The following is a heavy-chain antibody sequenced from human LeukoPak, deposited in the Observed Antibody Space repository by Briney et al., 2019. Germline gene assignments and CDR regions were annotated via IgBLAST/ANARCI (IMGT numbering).Heavy chain of an antibody. CDR3: AKSGRSRFDY. CDR1: GFTFSSYG. J-gene: IGHJ4*02. CDR2: ISSSSSYI. V-gene: IGHV3-21*04. Sequence: GGSLRLFCAASGFTFSSYGMNWVRQAPGKGLEWVSSISSSSSYIYYADSVKGRFTISRDNAKNTLYLQMNSLRAEDTAVYYCAKSGRSRFDYWGQGTLVTVSS. D-gene: IGHD1-26*01.